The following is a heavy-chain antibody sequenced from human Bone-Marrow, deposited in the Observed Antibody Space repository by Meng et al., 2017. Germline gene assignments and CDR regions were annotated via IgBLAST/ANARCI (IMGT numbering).Heavy chain of an antibody. J-gene: IGHJ4*02. D-gene: IGHD3-10*01. CDR3: AKYSYGLGDYFDY. Sequence: GESLKISCAASGFSFSSYGMSWVRHAPGKGLEWVSALSGGGFTTYYADSVKGRFTISRHNSKNTLYLQMNSLRAEDTALYYCAKYSYGLGDYFDYWGQGALVTVSS. CDR1: GFSFSSYG. CDR2: LSGGGFTT. V-gene: IGHV3-23*01.